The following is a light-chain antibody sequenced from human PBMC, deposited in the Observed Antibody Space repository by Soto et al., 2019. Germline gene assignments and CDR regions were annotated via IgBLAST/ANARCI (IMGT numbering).Light chain of an antibody. CDR1: SSDVGGYNY. CDR2: DVS. V-gene: IGLV2-14*01. J-gene: IGLJ2*01. Sequence: QSVLTQPASVSGSPGQSITISCTGTSSDVGGYNYVSWYQQHPGKAPKLMIYDVSNRPSGVSNRLSGSKSGNTASLTISGPQAGDEADYYCSSYTSSSTRVVFGGGTKLTVL. CDR3: SSYTSSSTRVV.